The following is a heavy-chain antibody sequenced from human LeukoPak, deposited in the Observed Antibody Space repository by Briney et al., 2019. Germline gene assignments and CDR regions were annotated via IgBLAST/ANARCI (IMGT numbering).Heavy chain of an antibody. D-gene: IGHD3-10*01. V-gene: IGHV3-48*03. CDR3: ARDFQTVGRGLGDY. CDR1: GFTFSSYE. CDR2: ISSSGSTI. J-gene: IGHJ4*02. Sequence: GGSLRLSCAASGFTFSSYEMNWVRQAPGKGLEWVSYISSSGSTIYYADSVKGRFTISRDNAKNSLYLQMNSLRAEDTAVYYCARDFQTVGRGLGDYWGQGTLITVSS.